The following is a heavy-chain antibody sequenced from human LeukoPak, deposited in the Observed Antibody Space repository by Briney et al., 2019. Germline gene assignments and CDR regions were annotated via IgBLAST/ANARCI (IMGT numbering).Heavy chain of an antibody. J-gene: IGHJ3*02. D-gene: IGHD3-22*01. CDR2: IKPDGSEE. CDR3: ARFPSDSRGAFDI. V-gene: IGHV3-7*03. CDR1: GFTFNSYW. Sequence: PGGSLRLSCVASGFTFNSYWMSWVRQAPGKGLEWVANIKPDGSEEYYVDSVKDRFTISRDNAKNSLYLQMNSLRAEDTAVYYCARFPSDSRGAFDIWGQGTMVTVSS.